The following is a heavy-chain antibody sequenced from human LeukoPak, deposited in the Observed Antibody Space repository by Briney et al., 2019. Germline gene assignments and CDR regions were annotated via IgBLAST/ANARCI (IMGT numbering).Heavy chain of an antibody. CDR2: IYYSGST. CDR3: ARLPFGSGWYNAFDI. D-gene: IGHD6-19*01. V-gene: IGHV4-39*01. Sequence: SETLSLTCTVSGGSISSSSYYWGWIRQPPGKGLEWIGSIYYSGSTYYNPSLKSRVTISVDTSKNQFSLKLSSVTAADTAVYYCARLPFGSGWYNAFDIWGHGTMVTVSS. J-gene: IGHJ3*02. CDR1: GGSISSSSYY.